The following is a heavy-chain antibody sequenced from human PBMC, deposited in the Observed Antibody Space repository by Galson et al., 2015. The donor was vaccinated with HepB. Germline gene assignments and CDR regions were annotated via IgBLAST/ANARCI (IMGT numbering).Heavy chain of an antibody. J-gene: IGHJ4*02. CDR3: VRDRGSGFGGNDVPSFDY. D-gene: IGHD5-12*01. CDR2: ISSDSRTI. CDR1: GFRLTDYA. Sequence: SLRLSCAASGFRLTDYATNWVRRAPGKGLEWAAYISSDSRTIHYADSVKGRFTISRDNAKDSVYLQMTNLGGEDTAVYYCVRDRGSGFGGNDVPSFDYWGRGSLVTVS. V-gene: IGHV3-48*01.